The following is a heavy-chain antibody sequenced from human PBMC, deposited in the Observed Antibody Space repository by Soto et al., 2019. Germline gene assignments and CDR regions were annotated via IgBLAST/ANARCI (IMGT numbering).Heavy chain of an antibody. Sequence: SLKVSCKASGGTFSSYAISWVRQAPGQGLEWMGGIIPIFGTANYAQKFQGRVTITADESTSTAYMELSSLRSEDTAVYYCARGQIAAAGTHFDYWGQGTPVTVSS. J-gene: IGHJ4*02. CDR2: IIPIFGTA. CDR1: GGTFSSYA. CDR3: ARGQIAAAGTHFDY. D-gene: IGHD6-13*01. V-gene: IGHV1-69*13.